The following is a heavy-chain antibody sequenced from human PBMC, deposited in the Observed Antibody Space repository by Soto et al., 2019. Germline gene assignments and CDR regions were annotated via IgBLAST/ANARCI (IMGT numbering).Heavy chain of an antibody. CDR1: GGSMYRSGYY. CDR3: GKMLVGATGNTDSDS. D-gene: IGHD2-15*01. Sequence: TLSLTCTVSGGSMYRSGYYWGWIRQPPGRGLEWIGNIDYNGVTYSNPSLKSRVTISRDTSKNQFSLKLTSVTAADTALHYCGKMLVGATGNTDSDSWGPGTLVTVSS. V-gene: IGHV4-39*01. CDR2: IDYNGVT. J-gene: IGHJ4*02.